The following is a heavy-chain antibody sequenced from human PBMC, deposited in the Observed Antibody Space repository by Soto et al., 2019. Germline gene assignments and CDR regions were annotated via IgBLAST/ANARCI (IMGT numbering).Heavy chain of an antibody. D-gene: IGHD3-10*01. CDR1: GGSISSGGYY. V-gene: IGHV4-31*03. Sequence: QVQLQESGPGLVKPSQTLSLTCTVSGGSISSGGYYWSWIRQHPGKGLEWIGYIYYSGSTYYNPSLKSRVTISVDTAKYQFSLKLSSVAAADTAVYYCASGGSGSGSYGVYWFDPWGQGTLVTVSS. CDR3: ASGGSGSGSYGVYWFDP. CDR2: IYYSGST. J-gene: IGHJ5*02.